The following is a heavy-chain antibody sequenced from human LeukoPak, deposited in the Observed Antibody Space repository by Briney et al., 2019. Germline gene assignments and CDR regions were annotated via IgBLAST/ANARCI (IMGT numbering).Heavy chain of an antibody. CDR2: IYPCDSDT. Sequence: GESLEISCKGSGYSFTSYWIGWVRQMPGKGLEWMGIIYPCDSDTRYSPSFQGQVTISADKSISTAYLQWSSLKASDTAMYYCASGIAAAGIFESRGPAKDGFDIWGQGTVVTVSS. J-gene: IGHJ3*02. CDR3: ASGIAAAGIFESRGPAKDGFDI. D-gene: IGHD6-13*01. V-gene: IGHV5-51*01. CDR1: GYSFTSYW.